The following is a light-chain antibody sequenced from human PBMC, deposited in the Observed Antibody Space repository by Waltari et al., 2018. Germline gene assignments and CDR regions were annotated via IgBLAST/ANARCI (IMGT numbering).Light chain of an antibody. CDR3: QQSYSHPRT. CDR2: AVS. V-gene: IGKV1-39*01. CDR1: QHISNY. Sequence: DIQMTQPPSPLSASVGDRVTLTCRASQHISNYLNWYQQRPGKAPKLLIYAVSSLPTGVPSRFSGSGSGTDFTLTISSLQPEDFAIYFCQQSYSHPRTFGPGTRVDVK. J-gene: IGKJ3*01.